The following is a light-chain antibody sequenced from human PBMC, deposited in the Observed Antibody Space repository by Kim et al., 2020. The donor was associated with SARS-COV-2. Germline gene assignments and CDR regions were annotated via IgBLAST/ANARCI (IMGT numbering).Light chain of an antibody. CDR1: SSNIGAGYD. CDR3: QSYDSSLSAVV. CDR2: GNS. Sequence: RVTISCTGSSSNIGAGYDVHWYQQLPGTAPKLLIYGNSNRPSGVPDRFSGSKSCTSASLAITGLQAEDEADYYCQSYDSSLSAVVFGGGTQLTVL. J-gene: IGLJ2*01. V-gene: IGLV1-40*01.